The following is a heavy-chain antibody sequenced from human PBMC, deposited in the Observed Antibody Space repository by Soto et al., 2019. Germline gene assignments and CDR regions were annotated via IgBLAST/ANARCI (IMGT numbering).Heavy chain of an antibody. D-gene: IGHD6-19*01. CDR1: GFTFSSSA. CDR3: ARCTVDTMVTSGWCYWLDP. V-gene: IGHV3-23*01. J-gene: IGHJ5*02. CDR2: IRGTNGNT. Sequence: EVQLLESGGGLVQPGGSLRLSCAASGFTFSSSAMSWVRQAPGKGLEWVSAIRGTNGNTHYAESVKGRLTISRDNSNNTLYLQMTFLRAEDTAVYYCARCTVDTMVTSGWCYWLDPWGQGTLVIVSS.